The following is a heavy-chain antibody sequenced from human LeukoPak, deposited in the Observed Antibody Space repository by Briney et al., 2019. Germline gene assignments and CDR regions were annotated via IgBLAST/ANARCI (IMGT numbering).Heavy chain of an antibody. CDR1: AFTFSSYW. D-gene: IGHD3/OR15-3a*01. CDR2: IKEDGSDK. Sequence: GGSLRLSCAASAFTFSSYWMSWVRQAPGKGLEWVANIKEDGSDKNYVDSVKGRFTISRDDAKNTLYLQMNSLRAADTAVYYCTRWTDWYFDLWGRGTLVTVSS. V-gene: IGHV3-7*01. J-gene: IGHJ2*01. CDR3: TRWTDWYFDL.